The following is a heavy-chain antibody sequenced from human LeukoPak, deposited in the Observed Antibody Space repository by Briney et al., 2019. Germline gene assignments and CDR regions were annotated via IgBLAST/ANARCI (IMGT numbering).Heavy chain of an antibody. CDR1: GYSISSGYY. D-gene: IGHD6-13*01. V-gene: IGHV4-38-2*02. J-gene: IGHJ5*02. Sequence: PSETLSLTCTVSGYSISSGYYWGWIRQPPGKGLEWIGSIYHSGSTYYNPFLKSRVTISVDTSKNQFSLKLSSVTAADTAVYYCARDGAAAGGNWFDPWGQGTLVTVSS. CDR3: ARDGAAAGGNWFDP. CDR2: IYHSGST.